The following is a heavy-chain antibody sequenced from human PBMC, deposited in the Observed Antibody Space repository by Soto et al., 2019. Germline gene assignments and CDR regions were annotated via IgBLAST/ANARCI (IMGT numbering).Heavy chain of an antibody. CDR2: TSSDGSHK. D-gene: IGHD6-19*01. J-gene: IGHJ4*02. V-gene: IGHV3-30*03. Sequence: QVQLVESGGGVVQPGGSLRLSCVASGFTFAGYVMHWVRQAPGKGLEGVAVTSSDGSHKYYADSLKGRFTISRDNSRNTVSLEMNNLRTEDTAMYFCVRDRYRSIAVVGTCAYWGRGTLVSVSA. CDR1: GFTFAGYV. CDR3: VRDRYRSIAVVGTCAY.